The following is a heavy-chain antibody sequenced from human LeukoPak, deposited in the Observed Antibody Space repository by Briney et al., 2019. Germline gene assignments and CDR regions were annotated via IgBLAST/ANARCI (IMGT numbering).Heavy chain of an antibody. Sequence: GGSLRLSCAASGFNFRSYGMHWVRQAPGKGLEWVAVIWYDGSNKYYADSVKGRFTISRDNSKDTRYLQMNSLRAEDTAVYYCARTAVAGLVDYWGQGTLVTVSS. CDR3: ARTAVAGLVDY. J-gene: IGHJ4*02. CDR2: IWYDGSNK. CDR1: GFNFRSYG. D-gene: IGHD6-19*01. V-gene: IGHV3-33*01.